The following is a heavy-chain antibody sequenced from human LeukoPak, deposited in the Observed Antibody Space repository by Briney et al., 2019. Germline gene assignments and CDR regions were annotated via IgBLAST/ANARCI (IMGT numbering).Heavy chain of an antibody. Sequence: GRSLRLSCAASGFTFDDYAMHWVRHAPGKGLEWVSGISWNSGSIGYADSVKGRFTISRDNAKNSLYLQMNSLRAEDTALYYCAKDFYGSANYSMDVWGQGTTVTVSS. CDR2: ISWNSGSI. J-gene: IGHJ6*02. CDR1: GFTFDDYA. V-gene: IGHV3-9*01. D-gene: IGHD3-10*01. CDR3: AKDFYGSANYSMDV.